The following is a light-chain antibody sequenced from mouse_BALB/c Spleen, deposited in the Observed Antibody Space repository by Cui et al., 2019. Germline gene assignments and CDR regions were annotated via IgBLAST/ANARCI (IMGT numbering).Light chain of an antibody. CDR1: QDVGTT. V-gene: IGKV6-23*01. J-gene: IGKJ5*01. CDR2: WTS. CDR3: QQYNNYPPSLT. Sequence: IVMTQSHKFLSTSLGDRVSITCKASQDVGTTVAWYQQKPGQSPQLLIYWTSTRHTGVPDRFTGSGSGTDFTLTISNVQSEDLADYFCQQYNNYPPSLTFGAGTKLELK.